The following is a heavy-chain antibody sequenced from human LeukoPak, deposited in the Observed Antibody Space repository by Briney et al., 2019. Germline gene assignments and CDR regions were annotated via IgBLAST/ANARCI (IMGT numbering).Heavy chain of an antibody. CDR3: ARDSGKRYCSGGSCYSDD. D-gene: IGHD2-15*01. Sequence: GGSLRLSCAASGFTFSSYWMSWVRQAPGKGLEWVANIKQDGSEKYYVDSVKGRFTISRDNAKNSLYLQMNSLRAEDTAVYYCARDSGKRYCSGGSCYSDDWGQGTLVTVHS. CDR2: IKQDGSEK. J-gene: IGHJ4*02. V-gene: IGHV3-7*01. CDR1: GFTFSSYW.